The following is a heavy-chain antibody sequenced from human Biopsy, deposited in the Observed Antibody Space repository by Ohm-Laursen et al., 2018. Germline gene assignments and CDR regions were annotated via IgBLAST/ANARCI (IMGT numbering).Heavy chain of an antibody. J-gene: IGHJ2*01. CDR1: GYTFISYG. Sequence: ASVKVSCNASGYTFISYGISWVRQAPGQGLEWMGWINPKSGDTDYPQNFQGRVSMTRDTSISTAYMDLSRLRSDDTAVYYCARGRRHCSGTCSRWYFDLWGRGTPVTVSS. V-gene: IGHV1-2*02. D-gene: IGHD2-2*01. CDR3: ARGRRHCSGTCSRWYFDL. CDR2: INPKSGDT.